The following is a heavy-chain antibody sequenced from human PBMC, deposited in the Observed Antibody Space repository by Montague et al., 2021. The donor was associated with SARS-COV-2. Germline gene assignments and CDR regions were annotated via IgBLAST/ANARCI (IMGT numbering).Heavy chain of an antibody. D-gene: IGHD3-10*01. CDR2: IYYSGST. Sequence: SETLSLTCTVSGGSITSYYWSWIRQPPGKGLEYIGYIYYSGSTNYNPSLKSRVTMSVDTSKNQFFLKLSSVTAADTAVYYCARGDGHYYGSGTYPYYWGQGTLVTVSS. CDR1: GGSITSYY. V-gene: IGHV4-59*01. J-gene: IGHJ4*02. CDR3: ARGDGHYYGSGTYPYY.